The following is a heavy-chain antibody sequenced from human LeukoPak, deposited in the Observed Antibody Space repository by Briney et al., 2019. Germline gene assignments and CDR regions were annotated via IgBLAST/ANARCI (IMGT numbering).Heavy chain of an antibody. J-gene: IGHJ4*02. Sequence: PSETLSVTCTVSGVSISSYYWSWIRQPPGKGLEWIGYIYYSGSTNYNPSLKSRVTISVDTSKNQFSLKLSSVTAADTAVYYCAVLVRGVAYFDYWGQGTLVTVSS. CDR2: IYYSGST. D-gene: IGHD3-10*01. CDR3: AVLVRGVAYFDY. CDR1: GVSISSYY. V-gene: IGHV4-59*01.